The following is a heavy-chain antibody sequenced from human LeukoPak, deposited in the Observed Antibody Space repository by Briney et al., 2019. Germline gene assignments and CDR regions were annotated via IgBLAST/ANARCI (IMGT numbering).Heavy chain of an antibody. CDR1: GGSVSGYY. V-gene: IGHV4-59*02. CDR2: IYYSGST. J-gene: IGHJ5*02. Sequence: PSETLSLTCTVSGGSVSGYYWSWIRQPPGKGLEWIGYIYYSGSTNYNPSLKSRVTTSVDTSKNQFSLKLSSVTAADTAVYYCARDTLKWFDPWGQGTLVTVSS. CDR3: ARDTLKWFDP.